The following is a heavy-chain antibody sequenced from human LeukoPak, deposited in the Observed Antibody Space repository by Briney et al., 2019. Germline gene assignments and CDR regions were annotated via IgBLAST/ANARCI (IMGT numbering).Heavy chain of an antibody. D-gene: IGHD2/OR15-2a*01. V-gene: IGHV3-21*01. CDR2: ISSSSDYI. CDR1: GFTFSSYA. J-gene: IGHJ5*02. Sequence: RGSLRLSCAASGFTFSSYAMHWVRQAPGKGLEWVSSISSSSDYIYYADSVKGRFTISRDNAKNSLYLQMKSLRAEDTAVYYCARGKTSQNIVTRKTYNWFDPWGQETLVTVSS. CDR3: ARGKTSQNIVTRKTYNWFDP.